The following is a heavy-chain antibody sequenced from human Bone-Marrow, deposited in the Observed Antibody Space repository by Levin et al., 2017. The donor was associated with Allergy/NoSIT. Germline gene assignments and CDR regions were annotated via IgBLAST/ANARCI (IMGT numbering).Heavy chain of an antibody. CDR2: ISAYNGNS. CDR3: ARGGVYEYYGLDV. J-gene: IGHJ6*02. Sequence: ASVKVSCKASGYTFNNYGITWVRQAPGQGLEWMGWISAYNGNSNVVRRLLGRLIMTTDTSTGTAYMELRSLTSDDTAMYYCARGGVYEYYGLDVWGQGTTVTVSS. D-gene: IGHD3-16*01. CDR1: GYTFNNYG. V-gene: IGHV1-18*01.